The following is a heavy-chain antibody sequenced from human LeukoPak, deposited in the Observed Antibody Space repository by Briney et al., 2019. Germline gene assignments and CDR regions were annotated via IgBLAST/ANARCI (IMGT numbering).Heavy chain of an antibody. Sequence: QPGGSLRLSCAASGFTFSSYAMSWVRQAPGKGLEWVSAISGSGGSTYYADSVKGRFTISRDNSKNTLYLQMNGLRAEDTAVYYCAKGAILRFLEWLLYLDYWGQGTLVTVSS. CDR2: ISGSGGST. J-gene: IGHJ4*02. CDR1: GFTFSSYA. D-gene: IGHD3-3*01. CDR3: AKGAILRFLEWLLYLDY. V-gene: IGHV3-23*01.